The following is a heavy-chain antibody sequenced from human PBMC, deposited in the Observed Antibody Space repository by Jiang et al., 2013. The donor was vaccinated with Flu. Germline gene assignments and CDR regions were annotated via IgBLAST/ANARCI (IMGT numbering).Heavy chain of an antibody. V-gene: IGHV4-39*07. CDR3: ARRPPASSPTGNYHYYYMDV. Sequence: GPGLVKPSETLSLTCSVSGASLTSRPYYWGWVRLTPEKGLEWIGTVSHSGSTFYNPSFLSRVALSMDTSRNQFSMTLFSVVAADTATYFCARRPPASSPTGNYHYYYMDV. CDR2: VSHSGST. J-gene: IGHJ6*03. D-gene: IGHD1-1*01. CDR1: GASLTSRPYY.